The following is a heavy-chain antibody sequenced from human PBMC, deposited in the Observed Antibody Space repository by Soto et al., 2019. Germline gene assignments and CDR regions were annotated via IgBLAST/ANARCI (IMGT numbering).Heavy chain of an antibody. D-gene: IGHD3-10*01. Sequence: DVQVLESGGGLVQPGGYLRLSCAASGFTFSNYGMSWVRQAPGKGLEWVSSISNSGGSTYYADSVKGRFTISRDTSKNTLYLQMDSLRVEDTAIYYCAKTSHQITMIRGVGYFDYWGQGTLVTVSS. CDR2: ISNSGGST. V-gene: IGHV3-23*01. CDR3: AKTSHQITMIRGVGYFDY. J-gene: IGHJ4*02. CDR1: GFTFSNYG.